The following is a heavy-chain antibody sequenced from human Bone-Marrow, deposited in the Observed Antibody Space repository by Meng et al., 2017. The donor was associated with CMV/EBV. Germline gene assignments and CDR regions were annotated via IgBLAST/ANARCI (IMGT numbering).Heavy chain of an antibody. CDR1: GFTFGDYA. J-gene: IGHJ4*02. Sequence: GESLKISCTASGFTFGDYAMSWVRQAPGKGLEWVGFIRSKAYGGTTEYAASVKGRFTISRDDSKSIAYLQMNSLKTEDTAVYYCTRSQRGSDYWGQGTLVTVSS. CDR3: TRSQRGSDY. V-gene: IGHV3-49*04. CDR2: IRSKAYGGTT.